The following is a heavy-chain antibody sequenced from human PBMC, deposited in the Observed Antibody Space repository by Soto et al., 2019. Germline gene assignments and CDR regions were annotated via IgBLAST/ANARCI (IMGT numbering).Heavy chain of an antibody. J-gene: IGHJ4*02. CDR1: GGTFSSYT. D-gene: IGHD6-19*01. CDR2: IIPILGIA. V-gene: IGHV1-69*02. Sequence: SVKVSCKASGGTFSSYTISWVRQAPGQGLEWMGRIIPILGIANYAQKFQGRVTITADKSTSTAYMELSSLRSEDTAVYYCARTQAVGGNFDHCGERSLVAVSS. CDR3: ARTQAVGGNFDH.